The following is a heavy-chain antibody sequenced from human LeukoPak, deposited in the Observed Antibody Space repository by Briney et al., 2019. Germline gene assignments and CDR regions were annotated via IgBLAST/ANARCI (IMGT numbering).Heavy chain of an antibody. Sequence: GGSLRLSCAASGFTFSSYSMNWVRQAPGKGLEWVSSISSSSSYIYYADSVKGRFTISRDNAKNSLYLQMNSLRAEDTAVYYCARSLRSYYYYYMDVWGKGTTVTVSS. D-gene: IGHD4-17*01. CDR3: ARSLRSYYYYYMDV. CDR2: ISSSSSYI. J-gene: IGHJ6*03. CDR1: GFTFSSYS. V-gene: IGHV3-21*01.